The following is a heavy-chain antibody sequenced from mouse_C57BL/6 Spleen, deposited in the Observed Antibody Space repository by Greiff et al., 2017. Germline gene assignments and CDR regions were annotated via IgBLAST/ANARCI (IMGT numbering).Heavy chain of an antibody. Sequence: EVHLVESEGGLVQPGSSMKLSCTASGFTFSDYYMAWVRQVPEKGLEWVANINYDGSSTYYLDSLKSRFIISRDNAKNILYLQMSSLKSEDTATYYCARDSYYYGSMDYWGQGTSVTVSS. V-gene: IGHV5-16*01. CDR2: INYDGSST. CDR3: ARDSYYYGSMDY. J-gene: IGHJ4*01. D-gene: IGHD1-1*01. CDR1: GFTFSDYY.